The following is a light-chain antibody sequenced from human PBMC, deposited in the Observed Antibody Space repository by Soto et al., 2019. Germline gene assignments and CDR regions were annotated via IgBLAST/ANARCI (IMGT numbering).Light chain of an antibody. CDR3: SSYTSSSTAV. Sequence: QSALTQPACVSWSPGQSITISCTGASSDVGGYNFVSLYQQHPGKAPKLMIFEVSNRPSGVSDRFSGSKSGNTASLTISGLQAEDEADYYCSSYTSSSTAVFGGGTKVTV. CDR2: EVS. V-gene: IGLV2-14*01. J-gene: IGLJ3*02. CDR1: SSDVGGYNF.